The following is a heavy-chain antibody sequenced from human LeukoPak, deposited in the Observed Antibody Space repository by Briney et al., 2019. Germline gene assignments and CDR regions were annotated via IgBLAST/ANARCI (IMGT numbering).Heavy chain of an antibody. V-gene: IGHV3-7*01. D-gene: IGHD3-22*01. J-gene: IGHJ6*03. Sequence: GGSLRLSCAASGFTFSSYWMSWVRQAPGKGLEWVANIKQDGSEKYYLDSVKGRFTISRDNAKNSLYLQMNSLRAEDTAVYYCAREDSSPRYYYMDVWGKGTTVTVSS. CDR3: AREDSSPRYYYMDV. CDR1: GFTFSSYW. CDR2: IKQDGSEK.